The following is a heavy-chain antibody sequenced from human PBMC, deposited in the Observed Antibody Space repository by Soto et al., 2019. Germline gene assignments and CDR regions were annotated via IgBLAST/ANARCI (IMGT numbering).Heavy chain of an antibody. CDR2: ISYGGANK. Sequence: GGSLRLSCTASGIAFNTHAMHWVRHAPGKGLEWEAVISYGGANKYYADSVRGRFTISRDNSENTLFLQMSSLRPEDTAVYYCARGPRYCSGTSCYTIDYWGQGTMVTVYS. CDR1: GIAFNTHA. V-gene: IGHV3-30*03. CDR3: ARGPRYCSGTSCYTIDY. D-gene: IGHD2-2*02. J-gene: IGHJ4*02.